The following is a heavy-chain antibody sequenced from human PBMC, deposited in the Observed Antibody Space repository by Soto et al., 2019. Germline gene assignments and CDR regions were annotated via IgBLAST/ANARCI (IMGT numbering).Heavy chain of an antibody. CDR2: INHSGST. CDR1: GWSFSGYY. Sequence: PSETRSLTFAVYGWSFSGYYWSWIRQPPGKGLGWIGEINHSGSTNYNPSLKSLVTTSVDTSKNQFSLKLRSVTAAATAVYYCAREAGIEAAGTLDYWGQGTLVTVSS. D-gene: IGHD6-13*01. V-gene: IGHV4-34*01. CDR3: AREAGIEAAGTLDY. J-gene: IGHJ4*02.